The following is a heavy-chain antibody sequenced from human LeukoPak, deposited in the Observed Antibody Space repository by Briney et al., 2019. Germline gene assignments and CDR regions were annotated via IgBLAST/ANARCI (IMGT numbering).Heavy chain of an antibody. CDR2: ISGSGGST. V-gene: IGHV3-23*01. D-gene: IGHD3-16*01. J-gene: IGHJ4*02. CDR3: AKDFRRWGRWGYYFDY. CDR1: GFTFSSYA. Sequence: GGSLRLSCAASGFTFSSYAMSWVRQAPGKGLEWVSAISGSGGSTYYADSVKGRFTISRDNSKNTLYLQMNSLRAEDTAVYYCAKDFRRWGRWGYYFDYWGQGTLVTVSS.